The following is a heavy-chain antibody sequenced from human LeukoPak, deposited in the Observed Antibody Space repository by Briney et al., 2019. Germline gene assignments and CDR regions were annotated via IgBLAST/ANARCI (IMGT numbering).Heavy chain of an antibody. CDR2: ITRSSSTR. D-gene: IGHD6-19*01. CDR3: ARMGYSSGWLG. J-gene: IGHJ4*02. Sequence: GGSLRLSCAASGFTFSSYSMNWVRQAPGEGLEWVSYITRSSSTRYYADSVKGRFTISRDNAKKSLYLQMNSLRAEDTAVYYCARMGYSSGWLGWGQGTLVTVSS. CDR1: GFTFSSYS. V-gene: IGHV3-48*01.